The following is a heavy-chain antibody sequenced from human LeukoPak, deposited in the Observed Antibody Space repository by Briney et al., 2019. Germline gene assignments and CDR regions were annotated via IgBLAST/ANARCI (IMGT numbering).Heavy chain of an antibody. Sequence: ASVKVSCKASGYTFTSYSINWVRQAPGQGLEWMGWISAYNGNTNYAQKLQGRVTMTTDTSTSTAYMELRSLRSDDTAVYYCARSGSSSWYWAFDIWGQGTMVTVSS. V-gene: IGHV1-18*01. J-gene: IGHJ3*02. D-gene: IGHD6-13*01. CDR1: GYTFTSYS. CDR2: ISAYNGNT. CDR3: ARSGSSSWYWAFDI.